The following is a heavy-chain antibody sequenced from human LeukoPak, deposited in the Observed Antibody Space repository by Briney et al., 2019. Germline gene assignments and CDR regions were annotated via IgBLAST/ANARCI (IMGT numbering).Heavy chain of an antibody. V-gene: IGHV3-30*18. CDR1: GFTFSSYG. J-gene: IGHJ4*02. D-gene: IGHD3-22*01. CDR3: AKDSDMTDYYDSSGYNYFDY. Sequence: GGSLRLSCAASGFTFSSYGMHWVRQAPGKGLEGVAVISYDGSNKYYADSVKGRFTISRDNSKNTLYLQMNSLRAEDTAVYYCAKDSDMTDYYDSSGYNYFDYWGQGTLVTVSS. CDR2: ISYDGSNK.